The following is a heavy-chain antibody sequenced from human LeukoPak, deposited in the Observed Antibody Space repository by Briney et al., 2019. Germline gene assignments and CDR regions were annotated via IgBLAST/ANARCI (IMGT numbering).Heavy chain of an antibody. V-gene: IGHV3-21*01. CDR3: ARDRTIVGATPWHDAFDI. J-gene: IGHJ3*02. CDR2: ISSSSSYI. Sequence: GGSPRLSCAASGFTFSSYSMNWVRQAPGKGLEWVSSISSSSSYIYYADSVKGRFTISRDNAKNSLYLQMNSLRAEDTAVYYCARDRTIVGATPWHDAFDIWGQGTMVTVSS. CDR1: GFTFSSYS. D-gene: IGHD1-26*01.